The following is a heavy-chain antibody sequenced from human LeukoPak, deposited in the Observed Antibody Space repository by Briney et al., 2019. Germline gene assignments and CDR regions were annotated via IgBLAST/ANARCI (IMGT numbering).Heavy chain of an antibody. CDR1: GGSISSGGYY. V-gene: IGHV4-30-2*01. CDR2: IYHSGST. J-gene: IGHJ4*02. Sequence: SETLSLTCTVSGGSISSGGYYWSWIRQPPGKGLEWIGYIYHSGSTYYNPSLKSRVTISVDRSKNQFSLKLSSVTAADTAVYYCARLREYYYDSSGQFDYWGQGTLVTVSS. D-gene: IGHD3-22*01. CDR3: ARLREYYYDSSGQFDY.